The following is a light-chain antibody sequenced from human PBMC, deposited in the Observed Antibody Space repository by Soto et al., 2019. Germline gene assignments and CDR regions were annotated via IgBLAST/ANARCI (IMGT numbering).Light chain of an antibody. CDR2: GAS. J-gene: IGKJ1*01. CDR1: QSVSSSY. V-gene: IGKV3-20*01. Sequence: EMVLTQSPGTLSLSPGERATLSCRASQSVSSSYLAWYQQKPGQAPRLLIYGASNRDTGIPDRFSGSGSGTDFTLTISRLEPEDFAVYYCLQYDSSPRTFGQGTKVEIK. CDR3: LQYDSSPRT.